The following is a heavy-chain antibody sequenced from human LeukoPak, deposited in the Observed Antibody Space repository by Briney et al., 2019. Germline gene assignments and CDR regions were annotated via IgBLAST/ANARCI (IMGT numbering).Heavy chain of an antibody. D-gene: IGHD6-13*01. CDR1: GGSFSGYY. J-gene: IGHJ6*03. V-gene: IGHV4-34*01. Sequence: NPSETLSLTCAVYGGSFSGYYWSWIRQPPGKGLEWIGEINHSGSTNYNPSLKSRVTISVDTSKNQFSLKLSSVTAADTAVYYCAREAPSSWYRDYYYYMDVWGKGTTVTVSS. CDR3: AREAPSSWYRDYYYYMDV. CDR2: INHSGST.